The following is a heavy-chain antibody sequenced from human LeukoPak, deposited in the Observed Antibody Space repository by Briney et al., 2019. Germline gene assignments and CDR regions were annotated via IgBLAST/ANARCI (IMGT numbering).Heavy chain of an antibody. CDR1: GGSLVRGGYY. Sequence: SQSLSLTCIVSGGSLVRGGYYWSWIRQHPGKGLEWIGYIYYSGSTCYNPSLKSRVTISVDTSKNQFSLKLSAVTAAYTAVYYCARSSGSSTVHVYWGQGTMVAVSS. CDR3: ARSSGSSTVHVY. CDR2: IYYSGST. V-gene: IGHV4-31*03. D-gene: IGHD6-19*01. J-gene: IGHJ4*02.